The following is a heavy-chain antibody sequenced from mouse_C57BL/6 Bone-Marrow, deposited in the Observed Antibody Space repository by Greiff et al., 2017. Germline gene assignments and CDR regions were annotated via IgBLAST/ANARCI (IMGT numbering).Heavy chain of an antibody. CDR3: AISFTTVVIDY. D-gene: IGHD1-1*01. Sequence: QVQLQQSGAELAKPGASVKLSCKASGYTFTSYWMHWVKQSHGQGLEWIGYINPSSGYPTYNQKFKDKATLTADKSSSTAYLQLSSLTYEDSAVYYCAISFTTVVIDYWGQGTTLTVSS. J-gene: IGHJ2*01. V-gene: IGHV1-7*01. CDR2: INPSSGYP. CDR1: GYTFTSYW.